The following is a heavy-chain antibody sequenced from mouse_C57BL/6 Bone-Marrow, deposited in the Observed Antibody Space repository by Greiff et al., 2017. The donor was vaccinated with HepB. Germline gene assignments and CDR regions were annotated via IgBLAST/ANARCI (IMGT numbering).Heavy chain of an antibody. J-gene: IGHJ4*01. CDR2: ISSGSSTI. Sequence: EVKVVESGGGLVNPGGSLKFPCPASGFTLRDYGFHWVRQAPEKGLGWVANISSGSSTIYYAETVKGRFTISRDNAKNTLFLQMTSLRSEDTAMYYCARDKGYAMDYWGQGTSVTVSS. CDR3: ARDKGYAMDY. V-gene: IGHV5-17*01. CDR1: GFTLRDYG.